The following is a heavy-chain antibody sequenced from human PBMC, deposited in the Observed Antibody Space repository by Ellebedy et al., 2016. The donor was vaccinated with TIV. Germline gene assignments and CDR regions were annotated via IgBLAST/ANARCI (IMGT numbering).Heavy chain of an antibody. Sequence: ASVKVSCXASGYTFTSFYIHWVRQAPGQGLEWMGIINPNGGSASYAQKFQGRVTMTRDTSTTTIYMEVSSLRSEDTAVYYCARDPTGKGTGIKDNWGQGTLVTVSS. J-gene: IGHJ4*02. V-gene: IGHV1-46*03. D-gene: IGHD1-1*01. CDR2: INPNGGSA. CDR1: GYTFTSFY. CDR3: ARDPTGKGTGIKDN.